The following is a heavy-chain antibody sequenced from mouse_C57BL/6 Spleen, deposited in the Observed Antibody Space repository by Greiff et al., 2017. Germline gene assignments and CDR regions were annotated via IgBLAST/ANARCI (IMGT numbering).Heavy chain of an antibody. V-gene: IGHV1-42*01. D-gene: IGHD2-1*01. CDR3: ARGNYRDAMDY. J-gene: IGHJ4*01. CDR2: INPSTGGT. Sequence: VQLQQSGPELVKPGASVKISCKASGYSFTGYYMNWVKQSPEKSLEWIGVINPSTGGTTYNQKFKAKATLTVDKSSSTAYMQLKSLTSEDSAGYYCARGNYRDAMDYWGQGTSVTVSS. CDR1: GYSFTGYY.